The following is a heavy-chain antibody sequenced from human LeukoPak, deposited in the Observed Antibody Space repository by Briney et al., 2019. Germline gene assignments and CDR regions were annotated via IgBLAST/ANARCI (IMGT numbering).Heavy chain of an antibody. D-gene: IGHD3-10*01. CDR2: INPSGGRT. Sequence: GASVKVSCRASGYTFTNYYIRWVRQAPGQGLEWMGMINPSGGRTTYAKKFQGRVTMTRDTSTNTVYTELSSLRSDDTAVYYCARDYYGGHNLYNFDFWGQGTRVIVSS. CDR1: GYTFTNYY. V-gene: IGHV1-46*01. J-gene: IGHJ4*02. CDR3: ARDYYGGHNLYNFDF.